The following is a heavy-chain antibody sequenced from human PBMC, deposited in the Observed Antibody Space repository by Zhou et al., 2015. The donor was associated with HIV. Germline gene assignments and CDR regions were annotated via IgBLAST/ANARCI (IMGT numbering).Heavy chain of an antibody. D-gene: IGHD3-10*01. V-gene: IGHV1-69*01. CDR3: ARGKLLWFGGSGHYVMDV. CDR1: GGTFSSLA. J-gene: IGHJ6*01. Sequence: QVQLVQSGAEVKKPGSSVKVSCKASGGTFSSLAISWVRQAPGQGLEWMGDIILIFGTATYSQKFQGRVTITADESTRTAYMELSSLRSDDTAVYYCARGKLLWFGGSGHYVMDVWGQGTTVTVSS. CDR2: IILIFGTA.